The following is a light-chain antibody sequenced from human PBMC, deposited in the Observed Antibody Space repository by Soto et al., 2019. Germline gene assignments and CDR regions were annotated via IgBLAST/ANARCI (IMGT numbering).Light chain of an antibody. CDR1: SSDVGSYNL. J-gene: IGLJ1*01. V-gene: IGLV2-23*01. CDR3: CSFAGSSTPYV. CDR2: EDN. Sequence: QLVLTQPASVSGSPGQSITISCTGTSSDVGSYNLVSWYQQHPGKAPKLMIYEDNKRPSGVSNRFSGSKSGNTASLTISGLQAEDEADYYCCSFAGSSTPYVFGTGTKVTVL.